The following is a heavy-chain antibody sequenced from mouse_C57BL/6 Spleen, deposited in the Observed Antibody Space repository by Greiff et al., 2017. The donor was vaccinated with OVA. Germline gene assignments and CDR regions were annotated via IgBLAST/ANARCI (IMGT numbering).Heavy chain of an antibody. D-gene: IGHD2-5*01. Sequence: VQLQQSGAELVRPGASVTLSCKASGYTFTDYEMHWVKQTPVHGLEWIGAIDPETGGTAYNQKFKGKAILTADKSSSTAYMELRSLTSEDSAVYYCTRGDSNYYWYFDVWGTGTTVTVSS. CDR1: GYTFTDYE. J-gene: IGHJ1*03. V-gene: IGHV1-15*01. CDR2: IDPETGGT. CDR3: TRGDSNYYWYFDV.